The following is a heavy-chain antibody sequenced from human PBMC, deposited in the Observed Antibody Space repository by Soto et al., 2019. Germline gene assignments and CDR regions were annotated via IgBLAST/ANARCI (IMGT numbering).Heavy chain of an antibody. CDR2: IDSSSTII. V-gene: IGHV3-48*01. CDR1: GFTFSSYS. Sequence: GGSLRLSCATSGFTFSSYSMNWVRQAPGRGLEWVSYIDSSSTIIYYADSVKGRFTISRDNAKNSLYLQMNSLRAEDTAVYYCARFYYDSSGYLPSPYYYYYGMDVWGQGTTVTVSS. CDR3: ARFYYDSSGYLPSPYYYYYGMDV. J-gene: IGHJ6*02. D-gene: IGHD3-22*01.